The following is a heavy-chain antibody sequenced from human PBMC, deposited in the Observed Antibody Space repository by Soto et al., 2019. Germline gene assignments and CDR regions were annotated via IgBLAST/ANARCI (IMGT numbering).Heavy chain of an antibody. D-gene: IGHD3-10*01. J-gene: IGHJ4*02. CDR3: ATNYGSGSAHFDN. Sequence: QVQLVQSGAEVKTPGSSVKVSCTASGDTFNFYTLSWVRQAPGQGLEWMGRIIPMLGMSNYAQKFQGRVTMITDKATSTAYMGLSSLRSEDTALYYCATNYGSGSAHFDNGGQGTLVTVSS. V-gene: IGHV1-69*02. CDR2: IIPMLGMS. CDR1: GDTFNFYT.